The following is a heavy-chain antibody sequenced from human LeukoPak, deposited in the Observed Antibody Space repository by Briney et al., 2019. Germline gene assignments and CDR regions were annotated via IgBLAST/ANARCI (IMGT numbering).Heavy chain of an antibody. CDR2: IYTSGST. CDR1: GGSISSGSYY. CDR3: ARDGGLQLPLGWFDP. Sequence: SETLSLTCTVSGGSISSGSYYWSWIRQPAGKGLEWIGRIYTSGSTNYNPSLKSRVTISVDTSKNQFSLKLSSVTAADTAVYYCARDGGLQLPLGWFDPWGQGTLVIVSS. D-gene: IGHD1-7*01. J-gene: IGHJ5*02. V-gene: IGHV4-61*02.